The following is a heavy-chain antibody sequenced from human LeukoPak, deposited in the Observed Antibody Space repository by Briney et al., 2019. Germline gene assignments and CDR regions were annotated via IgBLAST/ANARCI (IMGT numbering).Heavy chain of an antibody. D-gene: IGHD3-10*01. V-gene: IGHV1-2*02. Sequence: ASVKVSCKASGYTFTGYYMHWVRQAPGQGLEWMGWINPNSGGTNYAQKFQGRVTMTRDTSISTAYMELSRLRSDDTAVYYCARARKLLWFRELGPNWCDPWGEGTLVSVSS. CDR1: GYTFTGYY. CDR2: INPNSGGT. J-gene: IGHJ5*02. CDR3: ARARKLLWFRELGPNWCDP.